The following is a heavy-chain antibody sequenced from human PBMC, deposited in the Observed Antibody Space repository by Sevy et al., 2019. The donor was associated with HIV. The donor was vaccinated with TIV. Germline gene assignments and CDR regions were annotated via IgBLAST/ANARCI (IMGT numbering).Heavy chain of an antibody. CDR3: AKEWTLLSDWYGEFDY. V-gene: IGHV3-23*01. Sequence: GGSLRLSCAASGFTFTNYGMHWVRQAPGKGLEWVSGISNSGANTYYADSVRDRFTVSRDNSKNTVYLQLNSLRAEDTAIYHSAKEWTLLSDWYGEFDYWGQGTLVTVSS. CDR2: ISNSGANT. J-gene: IGHJ4*02. D-gene: IGHD6-19*01. CDR1: GFTFTNYG.